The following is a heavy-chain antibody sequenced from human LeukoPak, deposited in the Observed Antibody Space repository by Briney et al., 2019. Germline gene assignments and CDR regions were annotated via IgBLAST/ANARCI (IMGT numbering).Heavy chain of an antibody. CDR3: ARETSYYDFWSGASTREKYGMDV. Sequence: GGSLRLSCAASGFTFSSYSMNWVRQAPGKGLEWVSYISSSSSTIYCADSVKGRFTISRDNAKNSLYLQMNSLRDEDTAVYYCARETSYYDFWSGASTREKYGMDVWGQGTTVTVSS. CDR2: ISSSSSTI. CDR1: GFTFSSYS. J-gene: IGHJ6*02. D-gene: IGHD3-3*01. V-gene: IGHV3-48*02.